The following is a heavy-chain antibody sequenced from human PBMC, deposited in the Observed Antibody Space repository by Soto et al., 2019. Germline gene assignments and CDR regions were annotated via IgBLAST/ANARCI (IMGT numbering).Heavy chain of an antibody. J-gene: IGHJ6*02. Sequence: QVQLVESGGGVVQPGRSLRLSCAASGFTFSSYAMHWVRQAPGKGLEWVAVISDDGSNKYYADSVKGRFTISRDNSKNTLYLQMNSLRAEDTAVYYCARDLGRIMVRGVKYYYYGMDVWGQGTTVTVSS. CDR3: ARDLGRIMVRGVKYYYYGMDV. D-gene: IGHD3-10*01. V-gene: IGHV3-30-3*01. CDR1: GFTFSSYA. CDR2: ISDDGSNK.